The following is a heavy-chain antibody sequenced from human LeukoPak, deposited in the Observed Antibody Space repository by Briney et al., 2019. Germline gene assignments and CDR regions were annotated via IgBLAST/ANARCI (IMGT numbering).Heavy chain of an antibody. D-gene: IGHD1-26*01. Sequence: GGSLRLSCAASGFIFSTYSMNWVRQAPGKGLEWVSSISSSSTYIYYADSLKGRFTISRDNAKKSLYLQMNSLRVEDTAVYYCARAGFGELLVAAFDIWGQGTMVTVSS. CDR3: ARAGFGELLVAAFDI. J-gene: IGHJ3*02. CDR2: ISSSSTYI. CDR1: GFIFSTYS. V-gene: IGHV3-21*01.